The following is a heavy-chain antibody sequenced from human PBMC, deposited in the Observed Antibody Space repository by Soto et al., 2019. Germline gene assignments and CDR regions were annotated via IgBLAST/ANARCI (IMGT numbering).Heavy chain of an antibody. V-gene: IGHV1-69*04. CDR2: IIPILGIA. CDR3: ARALRNKAVDGKRAYYYSMDV. Sequence: QVQLVQSGAEVKKPGSSVKVSCKASGGTFSSYAISWVRQAPGQALEWRGRIIPILGIAKYARKFQGRVMITADKSLSTAYMALSSLRSADAAVYYCARALRNKAVDGKRAYYYSMDVWGQGTTVTDSS. D-gene: IGHD6-19*01. J-gene: IGHJ6*02. CDR1: GGTFSSYA.